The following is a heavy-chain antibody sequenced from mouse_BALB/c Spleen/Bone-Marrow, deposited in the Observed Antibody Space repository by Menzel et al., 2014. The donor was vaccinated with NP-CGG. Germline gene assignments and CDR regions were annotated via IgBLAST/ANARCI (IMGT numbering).Heavy chain of an antibody. D-gene: IGHD2-14*01. J-gene: IGHJ4*01. CDR2: INNGGGST. CDR3: ARHGEERPVLAMDY. CDR1: GFTFIAYT. Sequence: EVKLVESGGGLVEPGGSLKLSCAASGFTFIAYTMSWVRQTPEKRLEWVAYINNGGGSTYYPDTVKGRFTISRDNAKNTLYLQMSNLKSEDTAMYYCARHGEERPVLAMDYWGQGTSVTVSS. V-gene: IGHV5-12-2*01.